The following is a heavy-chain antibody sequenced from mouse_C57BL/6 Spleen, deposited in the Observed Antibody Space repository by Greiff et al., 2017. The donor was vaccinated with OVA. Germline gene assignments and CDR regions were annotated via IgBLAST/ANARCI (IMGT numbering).Heavy chain of an antibody. Sequence: EVQLQESGPGLVKPSQSLSLTCSVTVYSITSGYYWNWIRQFPGNKLEWMGYISYDGSTNYNPSLKNRISITRDTSKNQFFLKLNSVTTEDSATYYCARECPLDHYDMDDWGQGTSVTVSS. J-gene: IGHJ4*01. D-gene: IGHD2-10*02. V-gene: IGHV3-6*01. CDR1: VYSITSGYY. CDR2: ISYDGST. CDR3: ARECPLDHYDMDD.